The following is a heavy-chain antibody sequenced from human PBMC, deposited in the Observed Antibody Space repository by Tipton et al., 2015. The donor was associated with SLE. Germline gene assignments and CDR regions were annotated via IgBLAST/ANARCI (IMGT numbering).Heavy chain of an antibody. J-gene: IGHJ4*03. Sequence: QLVQSGAEVKKPGASVKVSCKASGYTFTSYYMHWVRQAPGQGLEWMGIINPSGGSTSYAQKFQGRVTMTRDTSTSTVYMELSSLRSEDTAVYYCARDRSRVAVAGYFDYWGQGTMVTVSS. D-gene: IGHD6-19*01. V-gene: IGHV1-46*01. CDR2: INPSGGST. CDR3: ARDRSRVAVAGYFDY. CDR1: GYTFTSYY.